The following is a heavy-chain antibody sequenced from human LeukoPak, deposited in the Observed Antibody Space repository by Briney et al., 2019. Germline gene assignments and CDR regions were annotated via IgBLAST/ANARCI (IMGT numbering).Heavy chain of an antibody. CDR1: GGSISSSNW. CDR2: IYHSGST. Sequence: SGTLSLTCAVSGGSISSSNWWSWVRQPPGKGLEWIGEIYHSGSTNYNPSLKSRVTISVDKSKNQFSLKLSSVTAADTAVHYCVVGIAAAGSGVTFDYWGQGTLVTVSS. J-gene: IGHJ4*02. CDR3: VVGIAAAGSGVTFDY. V-gene: IGHV4-4*02. D-gene: IGHD6-13*01.